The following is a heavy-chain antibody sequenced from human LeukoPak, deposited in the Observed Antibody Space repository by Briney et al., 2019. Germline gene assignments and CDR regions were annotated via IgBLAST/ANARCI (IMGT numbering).Heavy chain of an antibody. Sequence: PGGSLRLSCAVSGFIFSNYAMNWVRQAPEKGLEWVSAISGSGGSTYYADSVKGRFTISRDNSKNTLYLQMNSLRAEDTAVYYCAKEEVIVVTQDNWFDPWGQGTLVTVSS. V-gene: IGHV3-23*01. CDR2: ISGSGGST. D-gene: IGHD2-15*01. CDR3: AKEEVIVVTQDNWFDP. CDR1: GFIFSNYA. J-gene: IGHJ5*02.